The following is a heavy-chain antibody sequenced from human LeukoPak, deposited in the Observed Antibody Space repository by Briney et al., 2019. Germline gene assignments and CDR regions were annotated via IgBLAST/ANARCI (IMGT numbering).Heavy chain of an antibody. D-gene: IGHD3-10*01. V-gene: IGHV3-21*01. J-gene: IGHJ3*02. Sequence: GGSLRLSCAASGFTFSTYSLHWVRQAPGQGLEWVSSISGSSSHIFSADSMRGRFTISSDHAQNSLYLQINSLRAEDTAVYYCATSPPAVRGVDNAFDIWGQGTMVTVSS. CDR1: GFTFSTYS. CDR2: ISGSSSHI. CDR3: ATSPPAVRGVDNAFDI.